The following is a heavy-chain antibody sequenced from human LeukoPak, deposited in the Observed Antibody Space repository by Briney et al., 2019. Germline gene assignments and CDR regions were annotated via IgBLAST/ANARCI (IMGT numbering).Heavy chain of an antibody. J-gene: IGHJ4*02. D-gene: IGHD3-10*01. V-gene: IGHV4-61*02. Sequence: SETLSLTCTVSGGPISSGNYYWNCIRQPAGQGLEGIGRVHSSGSTNHNPSLKSRVTISRDTSKNQFSVIVSSVSAADTAIYFCARSKGDYGSGSLGYWGQGILVTVSS. CDR1: GGPISSGNYY. CDR3: ARSKGDYGSGSLGY. CDR2: VHSSGST.